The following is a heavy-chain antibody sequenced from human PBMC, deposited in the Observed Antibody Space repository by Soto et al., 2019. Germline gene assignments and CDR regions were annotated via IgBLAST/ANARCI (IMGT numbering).Heavy chain of an antibody. CDR1: GESFNGYY. CDR3: ARHNYDSSGYSHYYYGMDV. V-gene: IGHV4-34*01. CDR2: INHSGST. D-gene: IGHD3-22*01. Sequence: SETLSLTCTGDGESFNGYYWSWMRQHRGKGLEWIGEINHSGSTNYNPSLKSRVTISVDTSKNQFSLKLSSVTAADTAVYYCARHNYDSSGYSHYYYGMDVWGQGTTVTVSS. J-gene: IGHJ6*02.